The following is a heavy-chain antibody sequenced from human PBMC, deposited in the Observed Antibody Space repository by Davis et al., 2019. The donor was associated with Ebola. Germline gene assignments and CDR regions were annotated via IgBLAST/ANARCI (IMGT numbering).Heavy chain of an antibody. CDR3: AREGVVGAVAGTGYYYYYGMDV. J-gene: IGHJ6*02. CDR1: GFTFSSYE. V-gene: IGHV3-48*03. Sequence: PGGSLRLSCAASGFTFSSYEMNWVRQAPGKGLEWVSYISSSGSTIYYADSVKGRFTISRDNSKNTLYLQMNSLRAEDTAVYYCAREGVVGAVAGTGYYYYYGMDVWGQGTTVTVSS. CDR2: ISSSGSTI. D-gene: IGHD6-19*01.